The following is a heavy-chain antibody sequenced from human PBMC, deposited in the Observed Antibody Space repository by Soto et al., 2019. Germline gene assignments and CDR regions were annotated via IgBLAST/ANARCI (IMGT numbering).Heavy chain of an antibody. Sequence: QITLKESGPTLVKPTQTLTLTCTFSGFSLTTRGVGVGWIRQPPGKPLEWLALIYWDDDTRYSPSLKSRLAITKDTSKNQVVLTMNNIDPADTGTYFCAHRTTTVTWWFDPWGQGTLVTVSS. CDR3: AHRTTTVTWWFDP. CDR2: IYWDDDT. D-gene: IGHD4-17*01. CDR1: GFSLTTRGVG. V-gene: IGHV2-5*02. J-gene: IGHJ5*02.